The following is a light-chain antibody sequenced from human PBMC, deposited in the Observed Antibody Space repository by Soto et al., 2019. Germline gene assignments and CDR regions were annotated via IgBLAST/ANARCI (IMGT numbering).Light chain of an antibody. J-gene: IGKJ5*01. Sequence: DIQMTQSPSSLSASVGDRVTITCRASQGISNFLAWYQQKPGKVPKLLISAASTSQSGVPSRFSGSGSGTDFTITITSLQPEDVATYYCQKYSSVITFGQGTRLEI. CDR2: AAS. V-gene: IGKV1-27*01. CDR1: QGISNF. CDR3: QKYSSVIT.